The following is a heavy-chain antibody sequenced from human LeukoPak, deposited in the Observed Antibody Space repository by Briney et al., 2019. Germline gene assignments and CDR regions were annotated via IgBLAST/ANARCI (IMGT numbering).Heavy chain of an antibody. V-gene: IGHV3-23*01. CDR2: ISGRGGRT. J-gene: IGHJ4*02. CDR1: GFTFSSYA. CDR3: ATELTMVRGVISDY. Sequence: GGSLRLSCAASGFTFSSYAMSWVRQAPGKGLEWVSAISGRGGRTYYADSVKGRFTISRDNSKNTLYLQMNSLRAEDTAVYYCATELTMVRGVISDYWGQGTLVTVSS. D-gene: IGHD3-10*01.